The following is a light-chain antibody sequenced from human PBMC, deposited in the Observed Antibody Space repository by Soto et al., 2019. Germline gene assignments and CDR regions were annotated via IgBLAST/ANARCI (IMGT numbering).Light chain of an antibody. CDR2: NTF. J-gene: IGKJ1*01. V-gene: IGKV1-39*01. Sequence: DIQMTQSPSSLSASVGDRVTIACRASQSVSNNLNWYQQKPGKAPNLLIFNTFNLQNGVSSRFSGSGSETDFTLTISNLQPEDFATYYCQQSYGTRTFGQGTKVEIK. CDR1: QSVSNN. CDR3: QQSYGTRT.